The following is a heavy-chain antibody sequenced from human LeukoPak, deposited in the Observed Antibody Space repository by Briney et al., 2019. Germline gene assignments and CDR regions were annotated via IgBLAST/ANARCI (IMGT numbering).Heavy chain of an antibody. CDR2: MSGGGGAT. CDR1: GFTFSSYA. V-gene: IGHV3-23*01. CDR3: ARDPGGNYFDY. J-gene: IGHJ4*02. Sequence: GGSLRLSCAASGFTFSSYAMSWVRQAPGKGLEWVSSMSGGGGATYYADSVKGRFTISRDNSKNTLYLQMNSLRAEDTAVYYCARDPGGNYFDYWGQGTLVTVSS. D-gene: IGHD1-1*01.